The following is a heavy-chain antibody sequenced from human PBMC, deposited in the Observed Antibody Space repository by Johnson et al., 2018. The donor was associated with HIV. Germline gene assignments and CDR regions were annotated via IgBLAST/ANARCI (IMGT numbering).Heavy chain of an antibody. V-gene: IGHV3-66*02. CDR2: IYSGGGT. Sequence: MQLVESGGGLVQPGGSLRLSCAGTGFTVSSNYMYWVRQAPGKGLECVSVIYSGGGTYYADSVKGRFTISRDNSKNTVYLHMNSLRPEATAVYYCARDRVQRDSRGADALDIWGQGTMVTVSS. CDR1: GFTVSSNY. CDR3: ARDRVQRDSRGADALDI. J-gene: IGHJ3*02. D-gene: IGHD1-1*01.